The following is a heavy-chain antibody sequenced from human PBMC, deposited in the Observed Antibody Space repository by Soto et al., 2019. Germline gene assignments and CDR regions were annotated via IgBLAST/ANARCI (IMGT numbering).Heavy chain of an antibody. Sequence: QLQLQESGPGLVKPSETLSLTCTVSGGSISSSSYYWGWIRQPPGKGLEWIGSIYYSGSTYYNPSLKSRVTISVDTSKNQFSLKRSSVTAADTAVYYCARHPRGYCSSTSCYADAFDIWGQGTMVTVSS. CDR2: IYYSGST. V-gene: IGHV4-39*01. CDR1: GGSISSSSYY. D-gene: IGHD2-2*01. CDR3: ARHPRGYCSSTSCYADAFDI. J-gene: IGHJ3*02.